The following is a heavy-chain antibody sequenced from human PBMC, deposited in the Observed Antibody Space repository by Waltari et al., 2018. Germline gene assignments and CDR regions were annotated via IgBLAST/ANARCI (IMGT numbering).Heavy chain of an antibody. CDR3: ARDQGPTGIDY. V-gene: IGHV1-18*01. CDR1: GYTFTSYG. Sequence: QVQLVQSGAEVKKPGASVKVSCKASGYTFTSYGISWGRQAPGQGIEWLGWISACKGNTNYAQKLQGRVTMTTDTDTSTDYMELRSLRSDEPAVYYCARDQGPTGIDYWGQGTLVTGSS. CDR2: ISACKGNT. D-gene: IGHD1-1*01. J-gene: IGHJ4*02.